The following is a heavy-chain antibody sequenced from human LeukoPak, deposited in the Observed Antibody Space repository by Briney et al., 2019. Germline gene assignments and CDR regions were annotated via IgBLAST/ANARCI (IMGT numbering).Heavy chain of an antibody. CDR1: GFTFSSYA. CDR2: ISGSGGRT. Sequence: GGSLRLSCAASGFTFSSYAMSWVRQPPGKGLEWVSGISGSGGRTYYADYADSVKGRFTISRDNSKSTLYLQMNSLRAEDTAVYYCAKDLSSPGYFFDYWGQGTLVSVSS. J-gene: IGHJ4*02. CDR3: AKDLSSPGYFFDY. D-gene: IGHD6-6*01. V-gene: IGHV3-23*01.